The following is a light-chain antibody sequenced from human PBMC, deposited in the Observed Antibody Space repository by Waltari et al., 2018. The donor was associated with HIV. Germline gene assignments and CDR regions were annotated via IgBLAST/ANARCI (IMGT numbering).Light chain of an antibody. CDR3: ATWDDLLSGRV. Sequence: QSVLTQPSSASGTPGQRVTMSCSGTSGNIGSNSVDWYQQFPGTAPKLIIFRSAERPSGVPDRCSGSKSGTAATLSISGLRAEDEGIYYCATWDDLLSGRVFGGGTKLSVL. CDR2: RSA. J-gene: IGLJ3*02. CDR1: SGNIGSNS. V-gene: IGLV1-47*01.